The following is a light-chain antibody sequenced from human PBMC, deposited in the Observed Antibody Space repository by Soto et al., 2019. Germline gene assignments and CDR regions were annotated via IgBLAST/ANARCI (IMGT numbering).Light chain of an antibody. CDR2: AAS. CDR1: QSISSF. Sequence: DIQMTQSPSSLSASVGARVTITCRASQSISSFVNWYQQKSGKAPKLLIYAASSLQSVVPSRFSGSGSGTDFARTIRSLQPEDFATYYCQQSFSTAYTFGQGTKREIK. V-gene: IGKV1-39*01. J-gene: IGKJ2*01. CDR3: QQSFSTAYT.